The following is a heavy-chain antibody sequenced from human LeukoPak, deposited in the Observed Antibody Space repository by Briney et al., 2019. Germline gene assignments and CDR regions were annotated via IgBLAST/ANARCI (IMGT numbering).Heavy chain of an antibody. D-gene: IGHD4-23*01. V-gene: IGHV3-13*01. Sequence: GGSLRLSCAASGFTFSNYDMHWVRQGAGKRLEWVSAIGTAGDTYYPGSVKGRFTISRENAKSSLYLQMNSLRAGDTAVYYCARVSPDYGGYFDYWGQGTLVTVSS. CDR2: IGTAGDT. CDR3: ARVSPDYGGYFDY. CDR1: GFTFSNYD. J-gene: IGHJ4*02.